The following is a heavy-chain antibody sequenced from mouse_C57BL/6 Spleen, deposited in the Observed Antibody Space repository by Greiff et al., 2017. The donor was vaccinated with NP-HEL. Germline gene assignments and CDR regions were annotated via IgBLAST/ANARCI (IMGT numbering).Heavy chain of an antibody. CDR3: ARNYYGSRYYAKDY. Sequence: VQLQQSGPGLVQPSQSLSITCTVSGFSLTSYGVHWVRQSPGKGLEWLGVIWSGGSTDYNAAFISRLSISKDNSKSQVFCKMNSLQADDTAIYYCARNYYGSRYYAKDYWGQGTSVTVSS. CDR1: GFSLTSYG. D-gene: IGHD1-1*01. V-gene: IGHV2-2*01. CDR2: IWSGGST. J-gene: IGHJ4*01.